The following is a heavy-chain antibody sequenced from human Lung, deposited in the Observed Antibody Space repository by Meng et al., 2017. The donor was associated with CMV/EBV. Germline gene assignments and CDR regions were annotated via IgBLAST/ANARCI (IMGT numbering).Heavy chain of an antibody. CDR1: GFTFSSYS. V-gene: IGHV3-21*01. Sequence: GGSLRLXCAASGFTFSSYSMNWVRQAPGKGLEWVSSISSSGTYIYYADSVKGRFTISRDNAQNSLYLQMNSLRAEDTAVYYCARDVSPRSSAYFAIYYFYALDVWXQGTMVTVSS. J-gene: IGHJ6*02. CDR3: ARDVSPRSSAYFAIYYFYALDV. D-gene: IGHD2-21*01. CDR2: ISSSGTYI.